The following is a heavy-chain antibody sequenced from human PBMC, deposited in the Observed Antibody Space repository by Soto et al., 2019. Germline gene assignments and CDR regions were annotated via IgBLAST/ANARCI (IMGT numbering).Heavy chain of an antibody. CDR3: VGGQYYFDY. CDR2: ISYDGSNT. Sequence: QVLLVESGGGVVQPGRSLRLSCAASGFPFTTYGMHWVREGPGKGLEWVAVISYDGSNTYYADSVKGRFTISRDNSKNTLYLQMNSLITEDTALYYCVGGQYYFDYRGQGTLVTVSS. J-gene: IGHJ4*02. CDR1: GFPFTTYG. V-gene: IGHV3-30*03. D-gene: IGHD3-10*01.